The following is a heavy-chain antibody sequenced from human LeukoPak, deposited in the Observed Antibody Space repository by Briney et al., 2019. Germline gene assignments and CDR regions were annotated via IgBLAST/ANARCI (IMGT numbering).Heavy chain of an antibody. CDR3: ARAGSSGYYYYYYMDV. CDR1: GGSISSYY. J-gene: IGHJ6*03. Sequence: PSETLSLTCTVSGGSISSYYWSWIRQPPGKGLEWIGYIYYSGSTNYNPSLKSRVTISVDTSKNQFSLKLSSVTAADTAVYYCARAGSSGYYYYYYMDVWCKGTTVTVSS. V-gene: IGHV4-59*01. D-gene: IGHD3-22*01. CDR2: IYYSGST.